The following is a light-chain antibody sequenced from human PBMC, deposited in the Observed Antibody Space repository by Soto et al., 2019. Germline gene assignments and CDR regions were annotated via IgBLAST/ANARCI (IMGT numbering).Light chain of an antibody. CDR2: ASS. CDR1: QSISSY. V-gene: IGKV1-39*01. Sequence: DIQVTQSPSSLSASLGDRVTITCRASQSISSYLNWYQQKPGQAPKLLIFASSSLQSGVPSRFSGSGSGTDFTLTISSLQPEDFATYYCQQSYSTLPLAFGGGTKVQIK. CDR3: QQSYSTLPLA. J-gene: IGKJ4*01.